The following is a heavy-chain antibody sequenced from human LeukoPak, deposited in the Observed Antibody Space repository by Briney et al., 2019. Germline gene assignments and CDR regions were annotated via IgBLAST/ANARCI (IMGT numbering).Heavy chain of an antibody. CDR2: ISSSSSTI. Sequence: GGSLRLSCAASGFTFSSYSMNWVRQAPGKGLEWVSYISSSSSTIYYADSVKGRFTISRDNAKNSLYLQMNSLRAEDTAVYYCERDPLLRLSPFMDVWGKGTTVTVSS. J-gene: IGHJ6*03. D-gene: IGHD3-3*01. CDR3: ERDPLLRLSPFMDV. CDR1: GFTFSSYS. V-gene: IGHV3-48*01.